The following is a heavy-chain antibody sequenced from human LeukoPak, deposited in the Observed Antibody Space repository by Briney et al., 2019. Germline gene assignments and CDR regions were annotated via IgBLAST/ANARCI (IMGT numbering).Heavy chain of an antibody. J-gene: IGHJ4*02. CDR1: GFTFSDYY. V-gene: IGHV3-11*01. CDR3: ARHLVVATYDY. D-gene: IGHD2-21*01. CDR2: ISSGGSTI. Sequence: PGGSLRLSCAASGFTFSDYYMSWIRQAPGKGLEWVSYISSGGSTIYYADSVKGRFTISRDNAKNSLYLQMSSLRAEDTAVYYCARHLVVATYDYWGQGTLATVSS.